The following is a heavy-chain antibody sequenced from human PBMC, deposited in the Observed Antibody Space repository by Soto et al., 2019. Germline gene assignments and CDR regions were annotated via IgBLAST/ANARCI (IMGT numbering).Heavy chain of an antibody. V-gene: IGHV3-33*01. D-gene: IGHD2-2*01. CDR1: VFTFSSYA. Sequence: PGGSLSLSCAASVFTFSSYAMHWVRQAPGSGLEWVALIWFDGSDKYYVDSVKGRFTISRDNSKNTVHLQMNRLRVEDTAVYYCARLYCSSSSCYSVGAFDIRGQGTVVTVSS. CDR2: IWFDGSDK. CDR3: ARLYCSSSSCYSVGAFDI. J-gene: IGHJ3*02.